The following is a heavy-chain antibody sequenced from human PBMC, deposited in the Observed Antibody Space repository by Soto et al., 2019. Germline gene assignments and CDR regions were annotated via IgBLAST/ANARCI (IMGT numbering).Heavy chain of an antibody. CDR2: ISYDGSNK. V-gene: IGHV3-30-3*01. D-gene: IGHD3-22*01. J-gene: IGHJ4*02. CDR1: GFTFSSYA. Sequence: GGSLRLSCAASGFTFSSYAMHWVRQAPGKGLEWVAVISYDGSNKYYADSVKGRFTISRDNSKNTLYLQMNSLRAEDTAVYYCAREYNYYDSSGHDYWGQGT. CDR3: AREYNYYDSSGHDY.